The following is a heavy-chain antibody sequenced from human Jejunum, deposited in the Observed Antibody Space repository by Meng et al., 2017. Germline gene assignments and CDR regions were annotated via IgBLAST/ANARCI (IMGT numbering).Heavy chain of an antibody. CDR1: GGSISTSDW. V-gene: IGHV4-4*02. D-gene: IGHD1-26*01. J-gene: IGHJ4*02. CDR2: IHHSGST. Sequence: VGRQGLGAGLRNPAGALCLACPVSGGSISTSDWWSWVRQPPGKGLEWIGEIHHSGSTNYNPSLKSRVTISVDKSKNQFSLKLNSVTAADTAVYYCAREWSGSYRHFDYWGQGTLVTVSS. CDR3: AREWSGSYRHFDY.